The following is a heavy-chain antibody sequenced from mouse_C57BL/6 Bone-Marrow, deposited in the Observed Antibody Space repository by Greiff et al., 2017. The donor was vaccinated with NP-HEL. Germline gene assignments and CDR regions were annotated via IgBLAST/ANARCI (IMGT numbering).Heavy chain of an antibody. D-gene: IGHD1-1*01. CDR2: ISSGGSYT. CDR3: ARFYYGSSSLDY. V-gene: IGHV5-6*01. Sequence: EVKVVESGGDLVKPGGSLKLSCAASGFTFSSYGMSWVRQTPDKRLEWVATISSGGSYTYYPDSVKGRFTISRDNAKNTLYLQMSSLKSEDTAMYYCARFYYGSSSLDYWGQGTTLTVSS. CDR1: GFTFSSYG. J-gene: IGHJ2*01.